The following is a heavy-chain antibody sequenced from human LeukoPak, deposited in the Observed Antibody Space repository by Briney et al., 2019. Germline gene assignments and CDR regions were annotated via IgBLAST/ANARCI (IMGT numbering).Heavy chain of an antibody. CDR1: VGSISGYF. D-gene: IGHD2-2*01. V-gene: IGHV4-4*09. Sequence: SETLSLTCTVSVGSISGYFWSWIRHPPGKGPECIGYIYSTGTTNYSPSLSSRVTISAETSKNRLSLNLRFVTATDAAVYHCARHNPPPTGFCSGTSCFMSGSQYFYMDVWGKGTSVTVS. CDR3: ARHNPPPTGFCSGTSCFMSGSQYFYMDV. CDR2: IYSTGTT. J-gene: IGHJ6*03.